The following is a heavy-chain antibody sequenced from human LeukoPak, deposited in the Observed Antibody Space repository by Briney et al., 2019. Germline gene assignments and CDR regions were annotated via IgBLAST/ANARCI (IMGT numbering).Heavy chain of an antibody. Sequence: PGGSLRLSCAASGFTFSSYGMHWVRQAPGKGLEWVAFIRYDGSNKYYADSVKGRFTISRDNSKNTLYLQMNSLRAEDTAVYYCAKIVVYDSSGYYYFDYWGQGTLVTVSS. CDR3: AKIVVYDSSGYYYFDY. V-gene: IGHV3-30*02. CDR1: GFTFSSYG. D-gene: IGHD3-22*01. J-gene: IGHJ4*02. CDR2: IRYDGSNK.